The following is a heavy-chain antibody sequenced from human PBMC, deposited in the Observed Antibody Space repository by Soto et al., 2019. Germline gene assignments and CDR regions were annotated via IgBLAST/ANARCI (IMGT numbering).Heavy chain of an antibody. D-gene: IGHD2-8*02. CDR1: GGSISSYY. V-gene: IGHV4-59*01. CDR3: ARGGGVYYFDY. Sequence: SETLSLTCTVSGGSISSYYWSWIRQPPGKGLEWIGYVYYSGITDYNPSLKSRVTISVDTSKSQFSLKLSSVTAADTAVYYCARGGGVYYFDYWGQGTLVTVSS. J-gene: IGHJ4*02. CDR2: VYYSGIT.